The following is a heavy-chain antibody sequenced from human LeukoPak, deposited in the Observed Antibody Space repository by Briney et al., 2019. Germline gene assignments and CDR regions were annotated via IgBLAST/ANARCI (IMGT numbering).Heavy chain of an antibody. V-gene: IGHV4-39*01. CDR3: ASLCSGGSCYS. CDR2: IYCSGST. D-gene: IGHD2-15*01. Sequence: SETLSLTCTVSGGSISSSSYYWGWIRQPPGKGLEWIGSIYCSGSTYYNPSLKSRVTISVDTSKNQFSLKLSSVTAADTAVYYCASLCSGGSCYSSGQGTLVTVSS. J-gene: IGHJ4*02. CDR1: GGSISSSSYY.